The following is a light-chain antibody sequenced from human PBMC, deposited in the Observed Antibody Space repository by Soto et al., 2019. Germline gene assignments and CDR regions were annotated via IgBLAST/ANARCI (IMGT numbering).Light chain of an antibody. CDR2: GAS. CDR3: QQYNTWPPWT. V-gene: IGKV3D-15*01. J-gene: IGKJ1*01. CDR1: QNVNTN. Sequence: VMTQSPVTLSLSPGEGATLSCRASQNVNTNLAWYQQKPGQAPRLLISGASIRATGIPARFSGSGSGTEFTLTIASLQSEDFAVYYCQQYNTWPPWTFGQGTKVDIK.